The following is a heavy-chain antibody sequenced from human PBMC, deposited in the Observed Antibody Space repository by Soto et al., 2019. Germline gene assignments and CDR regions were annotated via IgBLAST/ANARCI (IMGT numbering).Heavy chain of an antibody. J-gene: IGHJ4*02. CDR1: GFTFSNYA. Sequence: GGLRLSFAASGFTFSNYAMSWVRQAPGKGLEWVSDISSGSGYTNYADSVKGRFTISRDNAKNTLYLQMNSLRAEDTAVYYCARVAMPSSSWYPDHWGQGTLVTVSS. V-gene: IGHV3-11*05. CDR2: ISSGSGYT. CDR3: ARVAMPSSSWYPDH. D-gene: IGHD6-13*01.